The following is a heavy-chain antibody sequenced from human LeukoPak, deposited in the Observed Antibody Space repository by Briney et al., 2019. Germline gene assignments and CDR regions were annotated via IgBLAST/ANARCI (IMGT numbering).Heavy chain of an antibody. CDR2: ISGSGGST. D-gene: IGHD6-13*01. J-gene: IGHJ3*02. CDR3: AKGFSSSQTRGPFDI. CDR1: GFTFRNYN. Sequence: GGSLRLSCAASGFTFRNYNMHWVRQAPGKGLEWVSAISGSGGSTYYSDSVKGRFTISRDNSKNTLYLQMNSLRAEDTAVYYCAKGFSSSQTRGPFDIWGQGTMVTVSS. V-gene: IGHV3-23*01.